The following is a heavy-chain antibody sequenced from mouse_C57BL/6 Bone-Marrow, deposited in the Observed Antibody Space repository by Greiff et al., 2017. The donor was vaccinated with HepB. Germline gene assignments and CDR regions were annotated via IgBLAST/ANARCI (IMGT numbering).Heavy chain of an antibody. CDR2: IDPSDSYT. V-gene: IGHV1-69*01. Sequence: QVQLQQPGAELVMPGASVKLSCKASGYTFTSYWMHWVKQRPGQGLEWIGEIDPSDSYTNYNQKFKGKSTLTVDKSSSTAYMQLSSLTSEDSAVYYCAFITTDFFDYWGPGTTLTVSS. D-gene: IGHD1-1*01. J-gene: IGHJ2*01. CDR3: AFITTDFFDY. CDR1: GYTFTSYW.